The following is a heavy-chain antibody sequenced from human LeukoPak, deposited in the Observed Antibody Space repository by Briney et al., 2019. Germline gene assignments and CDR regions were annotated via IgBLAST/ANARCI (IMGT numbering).Heavy chain of an antibody. CDR1: GGSISSSSYY. J-gene: IGHJ4*02. D-gene: IGHD2-21*02. V-gene: IGHV4-39*01. CDR2: IYYSGST. CDR3: ARHDGAYCGGDCLFQY. Sequence: SETLSLTCTVPGGSISSSSYYWGWIRQPPGKGLEWIGSIYYSGSTYYNPSLKSRVTISVDTSKNPYSLKLSSVTAADTAVYYCARHDGAYCGGDCLFQYWGQGTLVTVSS.